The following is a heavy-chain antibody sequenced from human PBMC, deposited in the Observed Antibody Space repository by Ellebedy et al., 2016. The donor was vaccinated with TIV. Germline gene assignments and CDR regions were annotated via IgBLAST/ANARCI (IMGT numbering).Heavy chain of an antibody. V-gene: IGHV3-7*01. CDR2: LNQDGSVK. CDR1: EFSFSSYW. CDR3: ASGFQ. J-gene: IGHJ4*02. D-gene: IGHD3-10*01. Sequence: ETLSLTCAAYEFSFSSYWMNWVRQAPGKGLEWVANLNQDGSVKYYVDSVKGRFTISRDNAKNSLSLQMNSLRAEDTAVYYCASGFQWGQGTLVTVSS.